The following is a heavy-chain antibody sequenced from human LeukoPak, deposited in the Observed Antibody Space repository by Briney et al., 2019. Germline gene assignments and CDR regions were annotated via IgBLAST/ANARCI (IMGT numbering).Heavy chain of an antibody. V-gene: IGHV5-51*01. CDR1: GYIFTNYW. D-gene: IGHD5-24*01. Sequence: GVCMKISCNASGYIFTNYWIGWVRRMPGKDLVWMGMIHPGGSDHTYSPSFQGQVTISADKSIGTAYLQWSSLKASDIAMYFCARLGQRWPSYYFDYWAQGTLVTVSA. CDR3: ARLGQRWPSYYFDY. J-gene: IGHJ4*02. CDR2: IHPGGSDH.